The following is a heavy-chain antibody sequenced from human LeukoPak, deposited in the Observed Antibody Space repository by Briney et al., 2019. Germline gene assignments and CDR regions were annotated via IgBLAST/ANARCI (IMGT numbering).Heavy chain of an antibody. CDR1: GFTFSSYW. CDR3: ARGGGLDV. J-gene: IGHJ6*02. V-gene: IGHV3-7*03. D-gene: IGHD3-16*01. CDR2: VKQDGSEK. Sequence: GGSLRLSCAASGFTFSSYWMSWVRQAPGKGLEWVANVKQDGSEKYYVDSVKGRFTISRDNAKNSLYLQMSNLRAEDTAVYFCARGGGLDVWGQGATVTVSS.